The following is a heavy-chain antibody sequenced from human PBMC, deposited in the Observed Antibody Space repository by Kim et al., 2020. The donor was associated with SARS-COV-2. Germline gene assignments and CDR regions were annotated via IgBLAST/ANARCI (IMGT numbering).Heavy chain of an antibody. CDR2: IWYDGSNK. CDR1: GFTFSSYG. J-gene: IGHJ6*02. D-gene: IGHD6-13*01. V-gene: IGHV3-33*01. CDR3: ARDFHSYSGAYYYYGMDV. Sequence: GGSLRLSCAASGFTFSSYGMHWVRQAPGKGLEWVAVIWYDGSNKYYADSVKGRFTISRDNSKNTLYLQMNSLRAEDTAVYYCARDFHSYSGAYYYYGMDVWGQGTTVTVSS.